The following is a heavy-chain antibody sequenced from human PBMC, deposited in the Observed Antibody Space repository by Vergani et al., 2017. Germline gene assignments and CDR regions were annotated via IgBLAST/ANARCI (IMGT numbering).Heavy chain of an antibody. CDR3: AKEGGGYCSGGTCYPEY. J-gene: IGHJ4*02. CDR1: GFDFSSYI. CDR2: VSTGTKSQ. D-gene: IGHD2-15*01. V-gene: IGHV3-48*01. Sequence: QLVESGGGWVQPGGSLRLSCVVSGFDFSSYIMNWVRQAPGKGLEWVSFVSTGTKSQSYAESVKGRFTISRDSAKNSLYLQMDSLRAEDTAVYYCAKEGGGYCSGGTCYPEYWGQGTLVIVSS.